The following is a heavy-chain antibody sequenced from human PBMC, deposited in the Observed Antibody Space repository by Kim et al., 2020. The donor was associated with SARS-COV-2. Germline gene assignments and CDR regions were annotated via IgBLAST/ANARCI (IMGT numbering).Heavy chain of an antibody. D-gene: IGHD2-21*02. CDR3: VKDGGGGCCYFYMDA. CDR1: GFKFDDYA. Sequence: GGSLRLSCAASGFKFDDYAMHWVRQVPGKGLEWVSLISGNGGRTYYADSVKGRFTISRDNSRNSLYLQMNSLRTEDTALYYCVKDGGGGCCYFYMDAWGKGTTVTVSS. CDR2: ISGNGGRT. J-gene: IGHJ6*03. V-gene: IGHV3-43*02.